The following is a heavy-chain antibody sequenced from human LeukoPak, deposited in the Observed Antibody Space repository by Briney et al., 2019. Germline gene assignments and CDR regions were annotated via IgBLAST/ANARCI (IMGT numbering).Heavy chain of an antibody. CDR3: ARDHYYDSSKGWVGY. CDR1: GFTSSSYS. D-gene: IGHD3-22*01. Sequence: GGSLRLSCAASGFTSSSYSMTWVRQAPGKGLEWVSSISSSSSYIYYADSVKGRFTISRDNAKNSLYLQMNSLRAEDTAVYYCARDHYYDSSKGWVGYWGQGTLVTVSS. V-gene: IGHV3-21*01. CDR2: ISSSSSYI. J-gene: IGHJ4*02.